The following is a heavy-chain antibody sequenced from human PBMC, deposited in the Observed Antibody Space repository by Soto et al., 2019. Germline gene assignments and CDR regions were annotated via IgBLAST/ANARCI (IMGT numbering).Heavy chain of an antibody. J-gene: IGHJ1*01. V-gene: IGHV3-23*01. CDR3: AKDANYYDSSGATFQH. CDR2: ISGSGGST. Sequence: SGGSLRLSCAASGFTFSSYAMSWVRQAPGKGLEWVSAISGSGGSTYYADSVKGRFTISRDNSKNTLYLQMNSLRAEDTAVYYCAKDANYYDSSGATFQHWGQGTLVTVSS. CDR1: GFTFSSYA. D-gene: IGHD3-22*01.